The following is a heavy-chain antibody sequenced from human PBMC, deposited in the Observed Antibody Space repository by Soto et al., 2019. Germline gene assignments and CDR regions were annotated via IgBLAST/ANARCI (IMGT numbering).Heavy chain of an antibody. J-gene: IGHJ6*02. V-gene: IGHV3-15*01. CDR1: GFTFSNAW. Sequence: GGSLRLSCAASGFTFSNAWMSWVRQAPGKGLEWVGRIKSKTDGGTTDYAAPVKGRFTISRDDSKNTLYLQMNSLKTEDTAVYYCTTLLSLARVVCMDVWGQGTTVTVSS. D-gene: IGHD2-15*01. CDR2: IKSKTDGGTT. CDR3: TTLLSLARVVCMDV.